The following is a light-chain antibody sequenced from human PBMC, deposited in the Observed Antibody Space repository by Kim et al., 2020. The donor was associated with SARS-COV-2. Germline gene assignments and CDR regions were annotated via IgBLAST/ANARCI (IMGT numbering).Light chain of an antibody. CDR3: QAWDSGTAGV. Sequence: SYELTQPPSVSVSPGQTASITCSGDKLDDRYVGWYQQKPGQSPFLIIYQDAKRPSGIPERFSGASSGNTATLTISGTQSIDEADYYCQAWDSGTAGVFGGETQVTVL. J-gene: IGLJ2*01. V-gene: IGLV3-1*01. CDR1: KLDDRY. CDR2: QDA.